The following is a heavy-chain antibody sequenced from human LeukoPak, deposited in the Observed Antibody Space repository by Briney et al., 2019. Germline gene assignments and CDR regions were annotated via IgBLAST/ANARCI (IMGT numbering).Heavy chain of an antibody. Sequence: PSETLSLTCAVYGGSFSGYYWSWIRQPPGKGLEWIGEINHSGSTNYNPSLKSRVTISVDTSKNQFSLKLSSVTAADTAVYYCARARYYDYVWGSYRRYDYWGQGTLVTVSS. D-gene: IGHD3-16*02. CDR2: INHSGST. V-gene: IGHV4-34*01. CDR3: ARARYYDYVWGSYRRYDY. J-gene: IGHJ4*02. CDR1: GGSFSGYY.